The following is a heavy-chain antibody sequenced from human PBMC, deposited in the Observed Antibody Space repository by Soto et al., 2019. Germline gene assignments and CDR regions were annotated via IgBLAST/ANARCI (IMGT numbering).Heavy chain of an antibody. Sequence: QVQLVESGGDVVQPGRSLRLSCVASGFTFSTYGMHWVRQAPGKGLEWVAMTWNDGSHKYYADPVKDRFTISRDNFKNTLYLQINSLRDEDSAVYYCTTELNDMQAFDIWGQGTMVTVSS. V-gene: IGHV3-33*01. J-gene: IGHJ3*02. CDR1: GFTFSTYG. D-gene: IGHD1-1*01. CDR2: TWNDGSHK. CDR3: TTELNDMQAFDI.